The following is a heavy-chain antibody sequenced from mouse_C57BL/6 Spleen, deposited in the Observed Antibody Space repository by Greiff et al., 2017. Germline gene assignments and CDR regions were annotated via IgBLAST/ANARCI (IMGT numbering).Heavy chain of an antibody. CDR1: GYTFTDYY. D-gene: IGHD2-1*01. J-gene: IGHJ4*01. CDR3: ARSDGNLYYYAMDY. V-gene: IGHV1-76*01. CDR2: IYPGSGNT. Sequence: VQLQQSGAELVRPGASVKLSCKASGYTFTDYYINWVKQRPGQGLEWIARIYPGSGNTYYNEKFKGKATLTAEKSSSTAYMQLSSLTSDDSAVYFCARSDGNLYYYAMDYWGQGTSVTVSS.